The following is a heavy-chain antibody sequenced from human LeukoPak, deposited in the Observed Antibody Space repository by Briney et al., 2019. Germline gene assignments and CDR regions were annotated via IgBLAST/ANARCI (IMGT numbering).Heavy chain of an antibody. CDR1: GFTFSSYE. V-gene: IGHV3-48*03. D-gene: IGHD6-13*01. J-gene: IGHJ5*02. Sequence: GGSLRLSCAASGFTFSSYEMNWVRQAPGKELECLSYISGSGSNIYYANSVKGRFTISRDNAKNSLYLQMNSLRVEDTAVYYCARVAAAPGTFDPWGQGTLVTVSS. CDR2: ISGSGSNI. CDR3: ARVAAAPGTFDP.